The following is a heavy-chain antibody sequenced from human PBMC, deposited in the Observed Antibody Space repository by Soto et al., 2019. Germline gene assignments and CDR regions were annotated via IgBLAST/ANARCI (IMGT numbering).Heavy chain of an antibody. CDR1: GYTFTGYY. V-gene: IGHV1-2*02. CDR3: ARERFQVISDGMDV. D-gene: IGHD2-21*01. J-gene: IGHJ6*02. Sequence: ASVKVSCKASGYTFTGYYVHWVREAPGQGLEWMGWINPETGGTSYAQKFQGRVTLSRDTSINTTYLELSSLRFDDAAVYFCARERFQVISDGMDVWGQGTTVTVSS. CDR2: INPETGGT.